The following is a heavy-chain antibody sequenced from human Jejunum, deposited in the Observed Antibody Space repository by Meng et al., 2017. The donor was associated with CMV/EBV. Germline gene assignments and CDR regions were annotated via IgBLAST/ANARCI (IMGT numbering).Heavy chain of an antibody. Sequence: QDQLVQAGGEVKKPGASVKVSCKASGYTFTRYPMNWVRQAPGQGLEWMGWINTNTGNPTYAQGFTGRFVFSLDTSVSTAYLQINSLRADDTAVYYCARDSPLDGYSLLDYWGQGTLVTVSS. CDR2: INTNTGNP. CDR3: ARDSPLDGYSLLDY. V-gene: IGHV7-4-1*02. CDR1: GYTFTRYP. J-gene: IGHJ4*02. D-gene: IGHD5-24*01.